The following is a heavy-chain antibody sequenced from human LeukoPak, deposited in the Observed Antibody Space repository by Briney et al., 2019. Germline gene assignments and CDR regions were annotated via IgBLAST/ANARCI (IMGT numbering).Heavy chain of an antibody. D-gene: IGHD3-3*01. J-gene: IGHJ3*01. CDR1: GFTFSIYW. CDR2: INSDGSST. CDR3: ARDEDWSGYYGAFDX. Sequence: PGGSLRLSCAASGFTFSIYWMHWVRQAPGKGLVWVSRINSDGSSTSYADSVKGRFTISRDNAKNTLYLQMNSLRAEDTAVYYCARDEDWSGYYGAFDXWGXGTMVT. V-gene: IGHV3-74*01.